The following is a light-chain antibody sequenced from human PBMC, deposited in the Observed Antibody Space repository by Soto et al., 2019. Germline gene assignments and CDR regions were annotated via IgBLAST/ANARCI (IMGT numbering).Light chain of an antibody. J-gene: IGLJ2*01. CDR3: SSYTSRSTVV. CDR1: SSDVGGYNY. Sequence: QSALTQPASVSGSPGQSITISCIGTSSDVGGYNYVSWYQQHPGKAPKLMIYEVSNRPSGVSNRFSGSKSGNTASLTISGLQAEDEADYYCSSYTSRSTVVFGGGTKLTVL. CDR2: EVS. V-gene: IGLV2-14*01.